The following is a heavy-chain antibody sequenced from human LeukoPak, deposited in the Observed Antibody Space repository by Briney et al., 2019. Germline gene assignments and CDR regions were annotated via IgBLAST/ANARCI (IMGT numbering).Heavy chain of an antibody. D-gene: IGHD2-15*01. J-gene: IGHJ4*02. CDR2: IYTGDRT. Sequence: GGSLRLSCAASGFTLSSNYMSGVRHAPGKGLECVSVIYTGDRTYYADDVKGRFTISRDNSKNTLFLRMNSLRAEDTAVYYCAREPPLRVDYGGQGTLVTVSS. CDR1: GFTLSSNY. CDR3: AREPPLRVDY. V-gene: IGHV3-66*01.